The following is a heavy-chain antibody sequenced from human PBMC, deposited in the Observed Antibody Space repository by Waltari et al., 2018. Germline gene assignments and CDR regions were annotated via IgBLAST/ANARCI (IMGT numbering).Heavy chain of an antibody. J-gene: IGHJ4*02. CDR1: GFTFSGYW. V-gene: IGHV3-7*01. D-gene: IGHD3-3*01. Sequence: VQVVESGGGLVQPGGSLRLSCAVSGFTFSGYWMSWVRQAPGKGLEWEDKIREDGSKKYYEDAVNSRITIPTDNAKNALYIQMTSMIGGQTAIDYGTKEHGWTDYWGQGNMVSVST. CDR2: IREDGSKK. CDR3: TKEHGWTDY.